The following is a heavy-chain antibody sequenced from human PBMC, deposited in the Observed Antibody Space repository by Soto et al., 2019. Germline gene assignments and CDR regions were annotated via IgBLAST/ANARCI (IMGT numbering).Heavy chain of an antibody. V-gene: IGHV4-34*01. CDR1: GGSLSGYY. CDR2: INHSGST. CDR3: ARRSLRIHLVRKDWFDP. J-gene: IGHJ5*02. Sequence: ASETLSLTCAVYGGSLSGYYWSWIRQPPGKGLEWIGEINHSGSTNYNPSLKSRVTISVDTSKNQFSLKVSSVTAADTAVYYCARRSLRIHLVRKDWFDPWGQGTLVTVSS. D-gene: IGHD5-18*01.